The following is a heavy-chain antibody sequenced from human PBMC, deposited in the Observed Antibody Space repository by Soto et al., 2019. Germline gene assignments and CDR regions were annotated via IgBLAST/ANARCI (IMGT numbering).Heavy chain of an antibody. J-gene: IGHJ3*02. CDR1: GYPVTAYY. D-gene: IGHD3-3*01. V-gene: IGHV1-2*02. CDR3: ATGGGVGVAGSAAVEM. Sequence: QLHLVQSGAVVKKPGASVTVSCSASGYPVTAYYMHWVRQAPGRGLEWMGGINPATGAAKYTQTFQGRVTMTRDTSTSKVFMELSGLTSGDPAVFYCATGGGVGVAGSAAVEMWGQGTLVTVSS. CDR2: INPATGAA.